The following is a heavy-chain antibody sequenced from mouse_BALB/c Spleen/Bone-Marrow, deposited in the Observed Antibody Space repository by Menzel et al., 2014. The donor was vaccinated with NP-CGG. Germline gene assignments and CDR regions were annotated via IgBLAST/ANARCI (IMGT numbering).Heavy chain of an antibody. CDR1: GYTFTDSV. CDR2: IYPGSGST. V-gene: IGHV1-81*01. CDR3: AGYAAPAWFAT. Sequence: VKLQESGPELVKPGASVKMSCKASGYTFTDSVIGWVKQRTGQGLEWIGEIYPGSGSTYYNEKFKGKATLTADKSSNTVYMQPSSLTSGDSGVYFCAGYAAPAWFATWGQGTRVTVSA. J-gene: IGHJ3*01. D-gene: IGHD2-2*01.